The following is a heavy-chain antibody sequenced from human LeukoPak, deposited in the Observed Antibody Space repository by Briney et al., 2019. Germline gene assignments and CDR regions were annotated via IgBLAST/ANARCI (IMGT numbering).Heavy chain of an antibody. Sequence: SETLSLTCGVYGGSFSGYYWSWIRQPPGKGLEWIGEINHSGSSNYNPSLKSRVTISVDTSKNQFSLKLSSVTAADTAVYYCAKESCSGGSWYIFDYWGQGTLVTVSS. D-gene: IGHD2-15*01. CDR3: AKESCSGGSWYIFDY. J-gene: IGHJ4*02. V-gene: IGHV4-34*01. CDR2: INHSGSS. CDR1: GGSFSGYY.